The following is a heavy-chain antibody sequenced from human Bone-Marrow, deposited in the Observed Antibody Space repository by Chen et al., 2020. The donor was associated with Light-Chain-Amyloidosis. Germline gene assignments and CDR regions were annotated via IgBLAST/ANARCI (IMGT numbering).Heavy chain of an antibody. J-gene: IGHJ2*01. CDR2: IWHTGNT. D-gene: IGHD3-10*02. CDR1: GGSISSSTFY. V-gene: IGHV4-39*07. Sequence: QLQLQESGPGLVRPSETLSLTCTVAGGSISSSTFYWGWIRQAPGKGLEWIGSIWHTGNTHYRSSLKSRVTISVDTSKNEFSLTMTSVTAADTAIYYYAKDGLTPDTMSGYFDRWSRGTLVTVSS. CDR3: AKDGLTPDTMSGYFDR.